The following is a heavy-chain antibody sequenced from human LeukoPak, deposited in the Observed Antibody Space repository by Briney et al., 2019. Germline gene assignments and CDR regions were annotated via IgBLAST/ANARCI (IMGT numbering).Heavy chain of an antibody. V-gene: IGHV4-34*01. J-gene: IGHJ5*02. Sequence: SETLSLTCAVYGGSFSPYYWTWIRQPPGKGLEWFGEINHIGSANYNPSLKSRVTISVDTSKKQFSLMLSSVTAADTAVYFCARGSRGYCSGGSCYWFDPWGQGTLVTVSS. D-gene: IGHD2-15*01. CDR3: ARGSRGYCSGGSCYWFDP. CDR2: INHIGSA. CDR1: GGSFSPYY.